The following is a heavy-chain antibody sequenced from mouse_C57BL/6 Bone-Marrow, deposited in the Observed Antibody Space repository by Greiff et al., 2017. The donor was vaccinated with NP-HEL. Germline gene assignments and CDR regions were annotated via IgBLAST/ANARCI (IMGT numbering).Heavy chain of an antibody. J-gene: IGHJ2*01. Sequence: QVQLQQSGAELVKPGASVKMSCKASGYTFTTYPIEWVKQTHGKSLEWIGNFHPYNDDTEYNEKFKNKATLTVEKSSSTVYLELSRLTSDVSAVYYCARGGNYWYYFDYWGQGTTLTVSS. V-gene: IGHV1-47*01. CDR3: ARGGNYWYYFDY. CDR1: GYTFTTYP. D-gene: IGHD2-1*01. CDR2: FHPYNDDT.